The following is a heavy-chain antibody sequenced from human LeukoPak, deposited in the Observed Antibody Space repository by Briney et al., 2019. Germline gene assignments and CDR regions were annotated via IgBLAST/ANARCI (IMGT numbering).Heavy chain of an antibody. CDR1: GYTFTGYY. CDR2: INPNSGGT. Sequence: ASVKVSCKASGYTFTGYYMHWVRQAPGQGLEWMGWINPNSGGTNYAQKFQGRVTMTRDTSISTAYMELSRLRSDDTAVYYCARDPYCTNGVCLVKDNWFDSWGQGTLVTVSS. D-gene: IGHD2-8*01. V-gene: IGHV1-2*02. CDR3: ARDPYCTNGVCLVKDNWFDS. J-gene: IGHJ5*01.